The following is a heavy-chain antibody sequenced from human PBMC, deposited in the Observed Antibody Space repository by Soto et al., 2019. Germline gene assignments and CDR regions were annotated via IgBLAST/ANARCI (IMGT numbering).Heavy chain of an antibody. CDR2: INGGKGNT. CDR1: GYTFTNSA. CDR3: ARAGQNCGDDCYATHFDY. J-gene: IGHJ4*02. V-gene: IGHV1-3*01. Sequence: ASVKVSCKASGYTFTNSAIHWVRQAPGQRLEWMGWINGGKGNTKYSENFQGRVTISRDTSASTAYMDLSSLRSEDTAVYYCARAGQNCGDDCYATHFDYWGQGTLVTVSS. D-gene: IGHD2-21*02.